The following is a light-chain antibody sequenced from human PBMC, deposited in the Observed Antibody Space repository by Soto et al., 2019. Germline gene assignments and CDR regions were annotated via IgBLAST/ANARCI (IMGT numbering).Light chain of an antibody. J-gene: IGLJ2*01. CDR3: SSYAGSNNLGV. CDR2: EVS. V-gene: IGLV2-8*01. CDR1: SSDVGGYNY. Sequence: QSVLTQPPSASGSLGQSVTISCTGTSSDVGGYNYVSWYQHHPGKVPKLMIYEVSKRPSGVPDRFSGSKSGNTASLTVSGLQAEDEADYYCSSYAGSNNLGVFGGGTKLTVL.